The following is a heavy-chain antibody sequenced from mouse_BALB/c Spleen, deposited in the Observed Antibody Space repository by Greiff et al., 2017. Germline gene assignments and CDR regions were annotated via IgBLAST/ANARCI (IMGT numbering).Heavy chain of an antibody. V-gene: IGHV3-8*02. CDR3: ARYYGSSYWYFEV. CDR2: ISDSGST. D-gene: IGHD1-1*01. Sequence: VQLQQSGPSLVKPSQTLSLTCSVTGDSITSGYWNWIRKFPGNKLEYMGYISDSGSTYYNPALKSRISITRDTSKNQYYLQLNSVTTEDTATYYGARYYGSSYWYFEVWGAGTTVTVSS. J-gene: IGHJ1*01. CDR1: GDSITSGY.